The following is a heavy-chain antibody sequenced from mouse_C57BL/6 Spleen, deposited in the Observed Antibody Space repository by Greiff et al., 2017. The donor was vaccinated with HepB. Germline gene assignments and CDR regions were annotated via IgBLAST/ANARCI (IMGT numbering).Heavy chain of an antibody. J-gene: IGHJ4*01. Sequence: QVTLKESGPRILQPSQTLSLTCSFSGFSLSTFGMGVGWIRQPSGKGLEWLAHIWWDDDKYYNPALKSRLTISKDTSKDQVFLKIANVDTADTATYYCARRGYYGSIYDYYAMDYWGQGTSVTVSS. CDR3: ARRGYYGSIYDYYAMDY. D-gene: IGHD1-1*01. CDR1: GFSLSTFGMG. CDR2: IWWDDDK. V-gene: IGHV8-8*01.